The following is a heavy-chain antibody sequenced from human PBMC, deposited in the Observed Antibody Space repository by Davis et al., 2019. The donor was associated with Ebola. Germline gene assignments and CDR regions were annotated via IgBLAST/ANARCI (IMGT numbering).Heavy chain of an antibody. Sequence: GESLKISCAASGFTFSSYAMHWVRQAPGKGLEWVAVISYDGSNKYYADSVKGRFTISRDNSKNTLYLQMNSLRAEDTAVYYCARDRLALRFLEYAFDYWGQGTLVTVSS. CDR3: ARDRLALRFLEYAFDY. CDR1: GFTFSSYA. D-gene: IGHD3-3*01. J-gene: IGHJ4*02. V-gene: IGHV3-30-3*01. CDR2: ISYDGSNK.